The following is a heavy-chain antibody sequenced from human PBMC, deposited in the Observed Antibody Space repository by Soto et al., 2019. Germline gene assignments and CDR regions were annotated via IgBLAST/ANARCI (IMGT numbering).Heavy chain of an antibody. V-gene: IGHV4-31*03. CDR1: GGSLSSGGYY. J-gene: IGHJ6*02. D-gene: IGHD1-26*01. CDR3: ARDLREPASGYYYYYGMDV. Sequence: PSETLSLTCTVSGGSLSSGGYYWSWIRQHPGKGLEWIGYIYYSGSTYYNPSLKSRVTISVDTSKNQFSLKLSSVTAADTAVYYCARDLREPASGYYYYYGMDVWGQGTTVTVSS. CDR2: IYYSGST.